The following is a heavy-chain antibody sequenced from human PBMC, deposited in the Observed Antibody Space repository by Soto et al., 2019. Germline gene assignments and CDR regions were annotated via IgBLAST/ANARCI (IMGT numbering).Heavy chain of an antibody. CDR3: VRRVYYVFWSGYSGTSYDAFDM. CDR2: IYYSGST. Sequence: SETLSLTCTVSGGSISSYYWSWIRQPPGKGLEWIGYIYYSGSTNYNPSLKSRVTISVDTSKNQFSLKLSSVTAADTSVYYCVRRVYYVFWSGYSGTSYDAFDMWGQGTMVRVSS. J-gene: IGHJ3*02. D-gene: IGHD3-3*01. V-gene: IGHV4-59*08. CDR1: GGSISSYY.